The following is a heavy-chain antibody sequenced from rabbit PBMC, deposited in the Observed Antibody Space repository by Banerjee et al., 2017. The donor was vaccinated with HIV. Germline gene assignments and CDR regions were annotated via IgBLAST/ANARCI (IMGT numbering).Heavy chain of an antibody. CDR2: IDGGKSGGT. Sequence: QSLEESGGDLVQPEGSLTLTCKASGIDFSSIYYMCWVRQAPGKGLEWIACIDGGKSGGTYYPSWAKGRFTISKISSTSVTLQMTSLTAADTATYFCARRYGAAADYGYGAFDPRGPGTLVTVS. V-gene: IGHV1S40*01. CDR3: ARRYGAAADYGYGAFDP. D-gene: IGHD6-1*01. CDR1: GIDFSSIYY. J-gene: IGHJ2*01.